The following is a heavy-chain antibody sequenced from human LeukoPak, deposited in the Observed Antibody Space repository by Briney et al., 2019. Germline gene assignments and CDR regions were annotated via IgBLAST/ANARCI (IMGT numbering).Heavy chain of an antibody. Sequence: ASVKVSCKASGYTFTSYYMHWVRQAPGQGLEWMGLINPTGGSTGYAQKFQGRVTITRNTSISTAYMELSSLRSEDTAVYYCARGGSSGSDAFDIWGQGTMVTVSS. J-gene: IGHJ3*02. CDR1: GYTFTSYY. V-gene: IGHV1-46*01. CDR3: ARGGSSGSDAFDI. CDR2: INPTGGST. D-gene: IGHD6-25*01.